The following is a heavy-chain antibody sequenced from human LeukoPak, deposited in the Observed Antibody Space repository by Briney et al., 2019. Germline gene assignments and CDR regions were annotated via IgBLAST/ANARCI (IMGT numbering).Heavy chain of an antibody. D-gene: IGHD4-17*01. CDR3: ARDGTVTNGPFDY. CDR2: IYYSGST. Sequence: SETLSLTCTVSGGSISSYYWSWIRQPPGKGLEWIGNIYYSGSTNYNPSLKSRVTISVDTSKNQFSLKLSSVTAADTAVYYCARDGTVTNGPFDYWGRGTLVTVSS. CDR1: GGSISSYY. V-gene: IGHV4-59*01. J-gene: IGHJ4*02.